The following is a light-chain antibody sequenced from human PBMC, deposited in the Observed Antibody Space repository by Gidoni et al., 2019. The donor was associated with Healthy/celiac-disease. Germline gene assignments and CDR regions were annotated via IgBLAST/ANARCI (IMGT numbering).Light chain of an antibody. V-gene: IGLV2-14*01. CDR2: VVS. Sequence: QSALTQPASVSGSPGQSITISCPGTSSDVGGYNYVSWYQQPPGNAPKLMIYVVSTRPSGVSNRFSGSKSCNTASLTISGLQAEDEADYDCSSYTSSSTVVFGGGTKLTVL. CDR1: SSDVGGYNY. J-gene: IGLJ2*01. CDR3: SSYTSSSTVV.